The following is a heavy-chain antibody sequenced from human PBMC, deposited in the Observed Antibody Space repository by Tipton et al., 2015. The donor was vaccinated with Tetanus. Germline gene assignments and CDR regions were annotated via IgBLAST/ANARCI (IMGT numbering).Heavy chain of an antibody. CDR1: GFTFRSYG. CDR3: AKLGAVTTPAY. J-gene: IGHJ4*02. Sequence: SLRLSCAASGFTFRSYGMHWVRQAPGKGLEWVALIWYDGSNKNYADSVKGRFTISRDNSKNALYLQMNSLRAEDTAVHYCAKLGAVTTPAYWGQGTLVTVSS. CDR2: IWYDGSNK. D-gene: IGHD4-17*01. V-gene: IGHV3-33*06.